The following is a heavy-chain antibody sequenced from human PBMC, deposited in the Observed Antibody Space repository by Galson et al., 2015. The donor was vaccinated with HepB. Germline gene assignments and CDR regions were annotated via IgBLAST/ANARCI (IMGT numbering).Heavy chain of an antibody. CDR3: ARFFDSSGYFPI. V-gene: IGHV1-2*06. CDR1: GHIFTGFY. Sequence: SVKVSCKASGHIFTGFYMHWVRQAPGQGLEWMGRINPNSGATNLAQKFQGRVTLTRDTSISTAYIELSSLTSDDTAAYYCARFFDSSGYFPIWGQGTLVTVSS. CDR2: INPNSGAT. D-gene: IGHD3-22*01. J-gene: IGHJ4*02.